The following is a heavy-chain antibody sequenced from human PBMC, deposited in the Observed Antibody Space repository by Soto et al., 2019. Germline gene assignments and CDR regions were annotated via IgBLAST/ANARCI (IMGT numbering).Heavy chain of an antibody. V-gene: IGHV4-59*01. CDR3: ARGQATTFDY. J-gene: IGHJ4*02. Sequence: SETLSLTCTVSGASITQYYWNWIRQSPGKGLEWIVSVSSTGSTVYNPSLTSRVTVSLDTSKNQFSLTLSSVTAADTAVYYCARGQATTFDYWGQGTLVTVSS. CDR2: VSSTGST. D-gene: IGHD5-12*01. CDR1: GASITQYY.